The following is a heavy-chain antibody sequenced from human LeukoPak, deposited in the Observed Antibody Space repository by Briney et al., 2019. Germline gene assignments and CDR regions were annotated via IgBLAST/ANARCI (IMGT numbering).Heavy chain of an antibody. D-gene: IGHD3-22*01. CDR3: ARVRGHYDSGGYYYSYFDY. CDR1: GGSVSSGSYY. J-gene: IGHJ4*02. CDR2: IYYSGST. V-gene: IGHV4-61*01. Sequence: SETLSLTCTVSGGSVSSGSYYWSWVRQPPGTGLEWIGYIYYSGSTNYNPSLKSRVTISVDTSKNQFSLKLSSVTAADTAVYYCARVRGHYDSGGYYYSYFDYWGQGTLVTVSS.